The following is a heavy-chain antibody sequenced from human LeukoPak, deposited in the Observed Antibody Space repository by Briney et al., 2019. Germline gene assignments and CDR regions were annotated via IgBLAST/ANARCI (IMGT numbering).Heavy chain of an antibody. Sequence: PSETLSLTCTVSGDSLSSRSYFSDWIRQSPGKGLEWIGSMYYSGSTYYSPSLKSRVTMSIDTAESQFSLQLTSVTAADTAVYYCARHYGPWGQGTLVTVSS. J-gene: IGHJ5*02. D-gene: IGHD3-10*01. CDR3: ARHYGP. CDR1: GDSLSSRSYF. CDR2: MYYSGST. V-gene: IGHV4-39*01.